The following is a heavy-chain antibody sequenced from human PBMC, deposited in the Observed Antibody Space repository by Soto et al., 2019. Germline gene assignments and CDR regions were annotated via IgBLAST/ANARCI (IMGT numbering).Heavy chain of an antibody. CDR2: IYWDDDK. Sequence: QITLKESGPTLVKPTQTLTLTCTFSGFSLSTSGVGVGWIRQPPGKALEWLALIYWDDDKRYSPSLKSRLTITKDTSKNQVVLTMTNMDPVDTAIYYCAHRRGSGWYFDYWGQGTLVTVSS. CDR1: GFSLSTSGVG. CDR3: AHRRGSGWYFDY. V-gene: IGHV2-5*02. J-gene: IGHJ4*02. D-gene: IGHD6-19*01.